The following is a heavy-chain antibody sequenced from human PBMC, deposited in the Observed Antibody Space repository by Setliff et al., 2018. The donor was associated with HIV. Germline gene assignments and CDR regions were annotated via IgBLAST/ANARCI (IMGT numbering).Heavy chain of an antibody. D-gene: IGHD5-18*01. V-gene: IGHV3-9*01. Sequence: PGGSLRLSCAASGFTFDDYAMHWVRQAPGKGLEWVSGISWNSGSIGYADSVKGRFTISRDNPKNSLYLQMTSLRAEDTAVYYCARDDSNGNTDAFDIWGQGTLVTVSS. J-gene: IGHJ3*02. CDR2: ISWNSGSI. CDR1: GFTFDDYA. CDR3: ARDDSNGNTDAFDI.